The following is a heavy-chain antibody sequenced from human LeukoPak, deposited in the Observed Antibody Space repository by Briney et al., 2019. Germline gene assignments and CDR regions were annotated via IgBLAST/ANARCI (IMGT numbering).Heavy chain of an antibody. CDR3: ARDRVAVAGYYYYYYMDV. CDR2: IYTSGST. V-gene: IGHV4-61*02. Sequence: SETLSLTCTVSGGSISSGSYYWSWIRQPAGKGLEWIGRIYTSGSTNYNSSLKSRVTISVDTSKNQFSLKLSSVTAADTAVYYCARDRVAVAGYYYYYYMDVWGKGTTVAVSS. D-gene: IGHD6-19*01. J-gene: IGHJ6*03. CDR1: GGSISSGSYY.